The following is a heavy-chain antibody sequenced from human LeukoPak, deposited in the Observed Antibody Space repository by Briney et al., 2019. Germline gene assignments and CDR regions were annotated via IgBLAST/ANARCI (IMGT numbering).Heavy chain of an antibody. Sequence: SQTLSLTCTVSGGSISSGSYYWSWIRQPAGKGLEWIGRIYTSGSTNYNPSLKSRVTISVDTSKNQFSLKLSSVTAAVTAVYYCASFPFEYSSSSGDYWGQGTLVTVSS. V-gene: IGHV4-61*02. CDR2: IYTSGST. J-gene: IGHJ4*02. CDR3: ASFPFEYSSSSGDY. CDR1: GGSISSGSYY. D-gene: IGHD6-6*01.